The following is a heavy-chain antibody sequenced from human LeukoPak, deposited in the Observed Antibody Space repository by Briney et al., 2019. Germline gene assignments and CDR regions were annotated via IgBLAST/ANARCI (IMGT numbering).Heavy chain of an antibody. J-gene: IGHJ4*02. CDR3: ARGAPGGGMVRGVIIDY. V-gene: IGHV3-33*01. CDR1: GFTFSYYG. Sequence: GTSLRLSCAASGFTFSYYGMHWVRQAPGKGLKWVAVIWYDGSNKYYADSVKGRFTISRDNSKNTLYPQMNSLRAEDTAVYYCARGAPGGGMVRGVIIDYWGQGTLVTVSS. D-gene: IGHD3-10*01. CDR2: IWYDGSNK.